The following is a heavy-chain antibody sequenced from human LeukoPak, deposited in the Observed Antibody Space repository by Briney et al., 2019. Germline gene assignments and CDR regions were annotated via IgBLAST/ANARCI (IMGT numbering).Heavy chain of an antibody. V-gene: IGHV1-46*01. D-gene: IGHD3-10*01. CDR3: ARDQGLYITMVRGHNWFDP. CDR1: GYTFSNYY. J-gene: IGHJ5*02. Sequence: GASVKVSCKASGYTFSNYYIHWVRQAPGQGLERMGIISPSDGFTSYAQNFQGRVTMTRDTSISTAYMELSRLRSDDTAVYYCARDQGLYITMVRGHNWFDPWGQGTLVTVSS. CDR2: ISPSDGFT.